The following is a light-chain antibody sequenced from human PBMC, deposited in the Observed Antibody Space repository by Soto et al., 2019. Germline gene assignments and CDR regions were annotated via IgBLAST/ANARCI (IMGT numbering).Light chain of an antibody. CDR2: GNS. J-gene: IGLJ3*02. Sequence: QLVLTQPHSVSGAPGKRVTISCTGSSSNIGAGYDVHWYQQLPGTAPKLLIYGNSNRPSGVPDRFSGSKSGTSASLAITGLQAEDEADYYCQSYDSSLSGWVFGGGTKHTVL. V-gene: IGLV1-40*01. CDR3: QSYDSSLSGWV. CDR1: SSNIGAGYD.